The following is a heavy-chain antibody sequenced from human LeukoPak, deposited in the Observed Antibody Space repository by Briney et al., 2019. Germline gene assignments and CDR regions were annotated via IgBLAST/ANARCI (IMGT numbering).Heavy chain of an antibody. Sequence: SETLSLTCTVSGGSISSHYWTWNRQPPGKGLEWIGYIYYSGNTNYNPSLKSRVTISVDTSKNQFSLKLSSVTAADTAVYYCARDLTTVTKGFDIWGQGTMVTVSS. CDR3: ARDLTTVTKGFDI. V-gene: IGHV4-59*11. CDR1: GGSISSHY. D-gene: IGHD4-17*01. CDR2: IYYSGNT. J-gene: IGHJ3*02.